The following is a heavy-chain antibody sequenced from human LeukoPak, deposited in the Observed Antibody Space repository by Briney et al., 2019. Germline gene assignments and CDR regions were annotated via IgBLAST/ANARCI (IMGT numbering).Heavy chain of an antibody. D-gene: IGHD3-22*01. V-gene: IGHV3-23*01. CDR3: AKDIAYYYDSSGYYHDY. CDR1: GFTFSSYA. J-gene: IGHJ4*02. CDR2: ISGSGGST. Sequence: GGSLRLSCAASGFTFSSYAMSWVRQAPGKGLEWVSAISGSGGSTYYADSVKGRFTISRDNSKNTLYPQMNSLRAEDTAVYYCAKDIAYYYDSSGYYHDYWGQGTLVTVSS.